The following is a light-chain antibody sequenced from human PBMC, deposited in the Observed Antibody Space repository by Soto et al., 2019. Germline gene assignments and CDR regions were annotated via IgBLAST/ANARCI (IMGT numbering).Light chain of an antibody. CDR1: QSVSSH. CDR2: DAF. V-gene: IGKV3-11*01. J-gene: IGKJ2*01. Sequence: EIVLTQSPATLSLSPGERATLSCRASQSVSSHLAWYQQKPGQAPRLLISDAFNRATGIPARFSGSGSGTDFTLTISSLEPEDFAVYYCQQRGSWPPMSTFGQGTKLEIK. CDR3: QQRGSWPPMST.